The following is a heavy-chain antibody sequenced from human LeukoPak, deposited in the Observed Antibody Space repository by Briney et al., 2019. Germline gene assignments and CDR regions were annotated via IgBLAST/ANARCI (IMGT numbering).Heavy chain of an antibody. D-gene: IGHD3-9*01. CDR3: ARVEATTGRNYHYYYMDV. CDR2: INSGSTYM. V-gene: IGHV3-21*01. CDR1: GFYFSSYS. J-gene: IGHJ6*03. Sequence: PGGSLRLSCGASGFYFSSYSMNWVRQAPGKGLEWVSSINSGSTYMYYADSVKGRFTISRGNAKNSLHLQMDSLRAEDTAVYFGARVEATTGRNYHYYYMDVWGKGTTVTVSS.